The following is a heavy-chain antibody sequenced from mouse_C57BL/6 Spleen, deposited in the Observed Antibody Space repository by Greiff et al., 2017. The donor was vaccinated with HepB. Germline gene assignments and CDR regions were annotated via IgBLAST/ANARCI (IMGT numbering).Heavy chain of an antibody. CDR2: IYPGSGST. D-gene: IGHD2-3*01. CDR1: GYTFTSYW. CDR3: ARRRDDGYYLDY. Sequence: VQLKQPGAELVKPGASVKMSCKASGYTFTSYWITWVKQRPGQGLEWIGDIYPGSGSTNYNEKFKSKATLTVDTSSSTAYMQLSSLTSEDSAVYYCARRRDDGYYLDYWGQGTTLTVSS. V-gene: IGHV1-55*01. J-gene: IGHJ2*01.